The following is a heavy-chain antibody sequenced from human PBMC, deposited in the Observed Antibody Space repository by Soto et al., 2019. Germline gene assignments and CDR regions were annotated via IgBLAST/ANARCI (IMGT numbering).Heavy chain of an antibody. Sequence: SGPTRVNPGQTLTLTCTFSGFALGTGAMCVTWIRQPPGKALEWLARIDWEDDKYYSTSLKTRLTISKDTSKNQVVLTMANMDPVDTATYYCARIYYYGSGRGMDVWGKGTTVTVSS. CDR3: ARIYYYGSGRGMDV. D-gene: IGHD3-10*01. J-gene: IGHJ6*04. CDR1: GFALGTGAMC. CDR2: IDWEDDK. V-gene: IGHV2-70*11.